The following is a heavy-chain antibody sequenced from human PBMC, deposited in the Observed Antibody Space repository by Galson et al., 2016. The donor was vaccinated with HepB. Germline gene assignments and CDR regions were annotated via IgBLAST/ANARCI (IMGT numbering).Heavy chain of an antibody. CDR2: ISYDGNNK. D-gene: IGHD2-15*01. CDR1: GFTFSSYA. Sequence: SLRLSCAASGFTFSSYAMHWVRQAPGKGLEWVAVISYDGNNKYFAGSVKGRFTISRENSYNTLYLQMKSLRPDDTAVYYCAKAGGGSSVSLPDYWGQGALVTVSS. J-gene: IGHJ4*02. V-gene: IGHV3-30-3*01. CDR3: AKAGGGSSVSLPDY.